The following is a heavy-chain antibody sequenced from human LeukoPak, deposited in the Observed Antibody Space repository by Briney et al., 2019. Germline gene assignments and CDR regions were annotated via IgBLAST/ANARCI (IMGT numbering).Heavy chain of an antibody. CDR1: GGTFSSYA. CDR2: IIPIFGTA. V-gene: IGHV1-69*13. D-gene: IGHD5-24*01. Sequence: SVKVSCKASGGTFSSYAISWVRQAPGQGLEWMGGIIPIFGTANYAQKFQGRVTITADESTSTAYMELSSLRSEDTAVYYCARDGHRRDGYNLIDYWGQGTLVTVSS. CDR3: ARDGHRRDGYNLIDY. J-gene: IGHJ4*02.